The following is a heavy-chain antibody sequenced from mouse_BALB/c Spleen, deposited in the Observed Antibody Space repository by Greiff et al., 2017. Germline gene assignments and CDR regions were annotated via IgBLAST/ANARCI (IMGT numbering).Heavy chain of an antibody. D-gene: IGHD2-14*01. J-gene: IGHJ2*01. Sequence: QVQLKQSGAELAKPGASVKMSCKASGYTFTSYWMHWVNQRPGQGLEWIGYINPSTGYTEYNQKFKDKATLTADKSSSTAYMQLSSLTSEDSAVYYCARHYRYYFDYWGQGTTLTVSS. CDR1: GYTFTSYW. CDR3: ARHYRYYFDY. CDR2: INPSTGYT. V-gene: IGHV1-7*01.